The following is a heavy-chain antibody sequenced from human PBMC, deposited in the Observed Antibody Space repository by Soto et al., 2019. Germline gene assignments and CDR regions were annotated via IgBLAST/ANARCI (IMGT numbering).Heavy chain of an antibody. J-gene: IGHJ4*02. CDR1: GYTFTSNY. CDR2: INPNGAGT. D-gene: IGHD6-6*01. Sequence: QVQLVQSGAEMRKPGASVNVSCKASGYTFTSNYIQWMRQAPGQGFEWMGVINPNGAGTTYAQKFQGRVTMTRDTTTTTVHMKMSSLRSVDTAVYYCARVRWRGSSPIDFWGQGTLVTVSS. CDR3: ARVRWRGSSPIDF. V-gene: IGHV1-46*01.